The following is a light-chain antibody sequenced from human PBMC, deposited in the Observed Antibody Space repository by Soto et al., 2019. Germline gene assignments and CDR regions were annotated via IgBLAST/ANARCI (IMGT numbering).Light chain of an antibody. CDR2: EVS. Sequence: QSALTQPPSASGSPGQSVTISCTGTSNDVGGYNYVSWYQQHPGKAPKLMIYEVSKRPSGVPDRFSGSKSGNTASLTVSGLHAEDEADYYCSSYAGSNNLVVFGGGTKLTVL. V-gene: IGLV2-8*01. J-gene: IGLJ2*01. CDR3: SSYAGSNNLVV. CDR1: SNDVGGYNY.